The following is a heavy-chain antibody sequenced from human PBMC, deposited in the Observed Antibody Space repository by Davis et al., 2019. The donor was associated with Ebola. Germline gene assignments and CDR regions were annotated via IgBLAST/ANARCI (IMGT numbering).Heavy chain of an antibody. D-gene: IGHD3-22*01. Sequence: PSETLSLTCAVYGGSFSGYYWSWIRQPPGKGLEWIGSIYYSGSTYYNPSLKSRVTISVDTSKNQFSLKLSSVTAADTAVYYCARLPGYDRSGWGGIDPWGQGTLVTVSS. CDR2: IYYSGST. V-gene: IGHV4-34*01. J-gene: IGHJ5*02. CDR3: ARLPGYDRSGWGGIDP. CDR1: GGSFSGYY.